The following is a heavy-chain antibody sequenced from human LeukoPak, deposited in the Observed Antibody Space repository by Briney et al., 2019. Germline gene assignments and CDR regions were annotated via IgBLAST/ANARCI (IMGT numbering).Heavy chain of an antibody. V-gene: IGHV4-61*09. D-gene: IGHD3-22*01. CDR1: GGSISNGSYY. Sequence: SETLSLTCTVSGGSISNGSYYWSWIRQPAGKGLEWIGHVYTSGSTNYNPSLKSRVTISVDTSKNQFSLKLSSVTAADTAVYYCAREKSVVSSGYTNAFDIWGQGTMVTVSS. J-gene: IGHJ3*02. CDR3: AREKSVVSSGYTNAFDI. CDR2: VYTSGST.